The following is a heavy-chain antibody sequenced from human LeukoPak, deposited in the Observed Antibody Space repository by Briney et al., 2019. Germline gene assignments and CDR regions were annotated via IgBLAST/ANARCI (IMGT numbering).Heavy chain of an antibody. CDR3: ARQVLRYFDWLTYFDY. D-gene: IGHD3-9*01. Sequence: SVKVSCKASGGTFSSYAISWVRQAPGQGLEWMGGIIPNFGTANYAQKFQGRVTITADESTSTAYMELSSLRSEDTAVYYCARQVLRYFDWLTYFDYWGQGTLSPSPQ. CDR1: GGTFSSYA. V-gene: IGHV1-69*13. J-gene: IGHJ4*02. CDR2: IIPNFGTA.